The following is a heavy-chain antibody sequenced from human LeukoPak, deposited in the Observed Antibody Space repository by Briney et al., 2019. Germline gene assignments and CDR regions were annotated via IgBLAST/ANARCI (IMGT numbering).Heavy chain of an antibody. V-gene: IGHV3-21*01. Sequence: GGSLRLSCAASGFTFSSYSMNWVRQAPGKGLEWVSSISSSSSYIYYADSVKGRFTISRDNAKNSLYLQMNSLRAEDTAVYYCARYPDYYDSSGAIDIWGQGTMVTVSS. CDR3: ARYPDYYDSSGAIDI. CDR1: GFTFSSYS. CDR2: ISSSSSYI. D-gene: IGHD3-22*01. J-gene: IGHJ3*02.